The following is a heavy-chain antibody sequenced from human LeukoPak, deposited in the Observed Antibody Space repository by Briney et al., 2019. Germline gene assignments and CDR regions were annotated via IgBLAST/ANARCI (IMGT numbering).Heavy chain of an antibody. CDR1: GDSISSGDYY. CDR3: ARHGLLFLVATMVNWFDP. V-gene: IGHV4-61*02. J-gene: IGHJ5*02. D-gene: IGHD5-12*01. Sequence: SETLSLTCTVSGDSISSGDYYWSWIRQPAGKGLEWFGRISSSGSTNYTPSLKSRVTISVDTSKNQFSLKLSSVTAADTAVYYCARHGLLFLVATMVNWFDPWGQGTLVTVSS. CDR2: ISSSGST.